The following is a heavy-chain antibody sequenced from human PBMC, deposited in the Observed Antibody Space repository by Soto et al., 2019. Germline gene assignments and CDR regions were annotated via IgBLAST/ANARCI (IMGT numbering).Heavy chain of an antibody. V-gene: IGHV1-69*13. CDR2: IIPIFGTA. D-gene: IGHD2-21*02. J-gene: IGHJ4*02. CDR3: ERETCDGGDCYSGTDY. CDR1: GGTFSSYA. Sequence: SVKVSCKASGGTFSSYAISWVRQAPGQGLEWMGGIIPIFGTANYAQKFQGRVTITADESTSTTYMELSSLRSEDTAVYYCERETCDGGDCYSGTDYWGQGTLVTVSS.